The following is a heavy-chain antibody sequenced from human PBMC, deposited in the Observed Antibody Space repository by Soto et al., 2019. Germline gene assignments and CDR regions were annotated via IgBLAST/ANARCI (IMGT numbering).Heavy chain of an antibody. D-gene: IGHD3-9*01. CDR1: GGSISSGDYY. J-gene: IGHJ4*02. CDR2: IYYSGST. V-gene: IGHV4-30-4*01. CDR3: ARGNGSGYYDILTGYYNWDDPADY. Sequence: QVQLQESGPGLVKPSQTLSLTCTVSGGSISSGDYYWSWIRQPPGKGLEWIGYIYYSGSTYYNPSLKSRVTISVATSKNQFSLKLSSVTAADTAVYYCARGNGSGYYDILTGYYNWDDPADYWGQGTLVTVSS.